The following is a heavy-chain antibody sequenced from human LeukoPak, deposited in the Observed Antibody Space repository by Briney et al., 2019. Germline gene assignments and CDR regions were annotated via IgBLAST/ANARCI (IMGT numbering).Heavy chain of an antibody. CDR2: ISSSGSTI. Sequence: PGGSLRLSCAASGFTFSSYEMNWVRQAPGKGLEWVSYISSSGSTIYYADSVKGRFTISRDNAKNSLYLQMNSLRAEDTAVYYCVVGDYYDSSGYYRAFQHWGQGTLVTVSS. J-gene: IGHJ1*01. CDR3: VVGDYYDSSGYYRAFQH. D-gene: IGHD3-22*01. CDR1: GFTFSSYE. V-gene: IGHV3-48*03.